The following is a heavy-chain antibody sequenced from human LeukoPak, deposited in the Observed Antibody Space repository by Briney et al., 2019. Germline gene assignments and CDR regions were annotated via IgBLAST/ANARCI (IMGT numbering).Heavy chain of an antibody. CDR2: IYYSGST. Sequence: SETLSLTCTVSGGSISSYYWSWIRQPPGKGLEWIGYIYYSGSTKYNPSLKSRVTISVDTSKNQLSLKLSSVTAADTAVYYCAREGIVGATWSPHDAFDIWGQGTMVTVSS. V-gene: IGHV4-59*01. D-gene: IGHD1-26*01. CDR1: GGSISSYY. CDR3: AREGIVGATWSPHDAFDI. J-gene: IGHJ3*02.